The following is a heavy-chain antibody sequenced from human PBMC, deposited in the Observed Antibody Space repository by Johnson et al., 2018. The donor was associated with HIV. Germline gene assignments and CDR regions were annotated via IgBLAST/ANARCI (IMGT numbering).Heavy chain of an antibody. D-gene: IGHD3-3*01. CDR3: ASGYYLGAFDI. Sequence: QVQLVESGGGVVQPGGSLRLSCAASGFTFSSYGMHWVRQAPGKGLEWVAFIRYDGSNKYYADSVKGRFTISRDNSKNTLYLQMNSLRAEDTSVYYCASGYYLGAFDIWGQGTMVTVSS. J-gene: IGHJ3*02. CDR2: IRYDGSNK. V-gene: IGHV3-30*02. CDR1: GFTFSSYG.